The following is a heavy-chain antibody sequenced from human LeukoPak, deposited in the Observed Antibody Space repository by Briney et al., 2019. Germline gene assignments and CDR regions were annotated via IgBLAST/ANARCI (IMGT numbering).Heavy chain of an antibody. CDR3: ARDLDSAMAFKYFDY. CDR1: GFTFSNCG. CDR2: ISSSSPYI. Sequence: GGSLRLSCAASGFTFSNCGMNWVRQAPGKGLEWVSSISSSSPYIYYADSLKGRFTISRDNAKNSLYLQMHSLRAEDTAVYYCARDLDSAMAFKYFDYWGQGTLVIVAS. V-gene: IGHV3-21*01. D-gene: IGHD5-18*01. J-gene: IGHJ4*02.